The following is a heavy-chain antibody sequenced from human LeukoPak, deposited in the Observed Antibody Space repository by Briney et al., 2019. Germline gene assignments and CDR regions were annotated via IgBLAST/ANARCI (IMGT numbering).Heavy chain of an antibody. CDR3: AREGRGSGFGLDL. D-gene: IGHD6-25*01. CDR1: GYTFTSYG. Sequence: ASVKVSCKASGYTFTSYGVSWVRQAPGQGLEWMGWISAYNGDTNYAQKFQGRVTMTTDTSTSTGYMEMRSLRSDDTAVYYCAREGRGSGFGLDLWGQGTLVTVSS. CDR2: ISAYNGDT. J-gene: IGHJ5*02. V-gene: IGHV1-18*01.